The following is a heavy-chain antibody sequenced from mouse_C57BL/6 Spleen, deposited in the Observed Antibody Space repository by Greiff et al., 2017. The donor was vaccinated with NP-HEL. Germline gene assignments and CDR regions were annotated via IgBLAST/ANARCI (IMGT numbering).Heavy chain of an antibody. CDR2: IDPETGGT. V-gene: IGHV1-15*01. CDR1: GYTFTDYE. J-gene: IGHJ2*01. D-gene: IGHD2-1*01. Sequence: VQLQQPGAELVRPGASVTLSCKASGYTFTDYEMHWVKQTPVHGLEWIGAIDPETGGTAYNQKFKGKAILTADKSSSTAYMELRSLTSEDSAVYYCTRFYGNSFDYWGQGTTLTVSS. CDR3: TRFYGNSFDY.